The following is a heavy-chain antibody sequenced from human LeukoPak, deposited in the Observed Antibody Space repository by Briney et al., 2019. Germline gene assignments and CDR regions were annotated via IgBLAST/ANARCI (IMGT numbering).Heavy chain of an antibody. V-gene: IGHV4-34*01. D-gene: IGHD5-18*01. CDR3: ARGPPSRGYSYGPARDGMDV. J-gene: IGHJ6*04. CDR1: GGSFSGYY. Sequence: SETLSLTCAVYGGSFSGYYWSWIRQSPGKGLEWIGEFNHGGSTKFNPSLESRVTISVDTSKNQFSLKVNSVIAADTAVYYCARGPPSRGYSYGPARDGMDVWDKGTTVTVSS. CDR2: FNHGGST.